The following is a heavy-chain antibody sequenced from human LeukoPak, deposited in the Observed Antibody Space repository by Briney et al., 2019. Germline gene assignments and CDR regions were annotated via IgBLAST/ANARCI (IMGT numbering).Heavy chain of an antibody. V-gene: IGHV3-30-3*01. CDR1: GFTFSSYA. CDR2: ISYDGSNK. CDR3: AVPYYGSGND. J-gene: IGHJ4*02. D-gene: IGHD3-10*01. Sequence: GGSLRLSCAASGFTFSSYAMHWVRQAPGKGLEWVAVISYDGSNKYYADSVKGRFTISRDNAKNSLYLQMNSLRAEDTAVYYCAVPYYGSGNDWGQGTLVTVSS.